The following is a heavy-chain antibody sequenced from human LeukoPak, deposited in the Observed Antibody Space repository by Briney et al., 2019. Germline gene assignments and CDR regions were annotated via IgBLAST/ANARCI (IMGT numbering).Heavy chain of an antibody. Sequence: SETLSLTCAVYGGSFSGYYWSWIRQHPGKGLEWIGYIYYSGSTYYNPSLKSRVTISVDTSKNQFSLKLSSVTAADTAVYYCASLDYYGSGSFDYWGQGTLVTVSS. CDR3: ASLDYYGSGSFDY. CDR1: GGSFSGYY. D-gene: IGHD3-10*01. V-gene: IGHV4-31*11. CDR2: IYYSGST. J-gene: IGHJ4*02.